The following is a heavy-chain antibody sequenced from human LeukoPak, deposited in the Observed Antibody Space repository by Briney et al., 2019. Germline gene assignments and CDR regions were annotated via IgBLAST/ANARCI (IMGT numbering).Heavy chain of an antibody. CDR1: GFTFSNAW. D-gene: IGHD6-19*01. Sequence: PGGSLRLSCAASGFTFSNAWMSWVRQAPGKGLEWVGRIKSKTDGGTTDYAAPVKGRFTISRDDSKNTLYLQMNSLKTEDTAVYYCTTGKWLASNHFDYWGQGTLVTVSS. CDR3: TTGKWLASNHFDY. J-gene: IGHJ4*02. CDR2: IKSKTDGGTT. V-gene: IGHV3-15*01.